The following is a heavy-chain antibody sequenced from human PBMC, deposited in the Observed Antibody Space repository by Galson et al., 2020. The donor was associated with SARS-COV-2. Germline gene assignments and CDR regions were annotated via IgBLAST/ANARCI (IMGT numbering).Heavy chain of an antibody. D-gene: IGHD3-16*01. CDR3: ARIIMITFGGVYGMDV. CDR2: LSAYNGNT. J-gene: IGHJ6*02. V-gene: IGHV1-18*04. CDR1: GYTFTSYG. Sequence: ASVKVSCKASGYTFTSYGIRWVRQDPGQGLEWMGWLSAYNGNTNYAQKLQGRVTMTTDTSTSTAYMELRSLRSDDTAVYYCARIIMITFGGVYGMDVWGQGTTVTVSS.